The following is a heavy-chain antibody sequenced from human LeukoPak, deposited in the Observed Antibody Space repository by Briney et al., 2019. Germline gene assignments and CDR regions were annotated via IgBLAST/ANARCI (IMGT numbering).Heavy chain of an antibody. CDR2: IYYTGTT. Sequence: SETLSLTCTVSGGSITTYYWSWIRQPPGKRLEWMGYIYYTGTTNYNPSFKSRVTISVDTSKNQFSLRVNSVTDADTAVYYCASLHYSKDGISRPSMDVWGRGTTVIFSS. CDR1: GGSITTYY. CDR3: ASLHYSKDGISRPSMDV. J-gene: IGHJ6*03. V-gene: IGHV4-59*08. D-gene: IGHD4-11*01.